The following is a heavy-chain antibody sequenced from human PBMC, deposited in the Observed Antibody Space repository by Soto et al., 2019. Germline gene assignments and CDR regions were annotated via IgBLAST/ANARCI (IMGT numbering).Heavy chain of an antibody. V-gene: IGHV3-48*02. D-gene: IGHD2-15*01. Sequence: GGSLRLSCAASGFTFSSYSTNWVRQAPGKGLEWVSYISSSSSTIYYADSVKGRFTISRDNAKNSLYLQMNSLRDEDTAVYYCARDTGYCSGGSCYPEAHFEYWGQGTLVTVSS. CDR3: ARDTGYCSGGSCYPEAHFEY. CDR2: ISSSSSTI. J-gene: IGHJ4*02. CDR1: GFTFSSYS.